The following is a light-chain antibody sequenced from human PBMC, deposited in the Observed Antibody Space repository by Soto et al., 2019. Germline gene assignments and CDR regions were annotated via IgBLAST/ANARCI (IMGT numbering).Light chain of an antibody. CDR3: AAWDDSLNGYV. V-gene: IGLV2-8*01. CDR1: SSDIGGYNY. Sequence: QSVLTQPPSESGSPGQSVTISCTGTSSDIGGYNYVSWYQQHPGKAPKLMIYEVTKRPSGVPDRFSGSRSGNTASLTVSGLQAEDEADYYCAAWDDSLNGYVFGTGTKVTVL. J-gene: IGLJ1*01. CDR2: EVT.